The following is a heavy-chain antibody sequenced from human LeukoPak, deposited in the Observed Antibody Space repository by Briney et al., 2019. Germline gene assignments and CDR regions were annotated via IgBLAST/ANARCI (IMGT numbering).Heavy chain of an antibody. D-gene: IGHD3-22*01. Sequence: SGPTLVNPTQTLTLTCTFSGFSLSTSGMCVSWIRQPPGKALEWLARIHWDDDKYYSTSLKTRLTISKDTSKNQVVLTMTNMDPGDTTTYYCARIYYDSRVIGDYWGQGTLVTVSS. V-gene: IGHV2-70*11. CDR1: GFSLSTSGMC. CDR2: IHWDDDK. CDR3: ARIYYDSRVIGDY. J-gene: IGHJ4*02.